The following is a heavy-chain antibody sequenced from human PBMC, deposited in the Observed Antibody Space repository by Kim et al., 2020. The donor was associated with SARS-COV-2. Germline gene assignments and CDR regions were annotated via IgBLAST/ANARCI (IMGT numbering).Heavy chain of an antibody. V-gene: IGHV4-4*02. J-gene: IGHJ4*02. CDR1: GGSISSSNW. Sequence: SETLSLTCAVSGGSISSSNWWSWVRQPPGKGLEWIGEIYHSGSTNYNPSLKSRVTISVDKSKNQFSLKLSSVTAADTAVYYCARNEVGATSPFDYWGQGTLVTVSS. CDR3: ARNEVGATSPFDY. D-gene: IGHD1-26*01. CDR2: IYHSGST.